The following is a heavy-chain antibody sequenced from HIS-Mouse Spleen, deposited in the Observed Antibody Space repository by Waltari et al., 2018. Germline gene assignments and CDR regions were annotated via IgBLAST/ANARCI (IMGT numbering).Heavy chain of an antibody. CDR2: INHSGST. J-gene: IGHJ2*01. V-gene: IGHV4-34*01. CDR1: GCSFGGPC. D-gene: IGHD6-13*01. Sequence: QEQLQQWGAGLLKPSETLSLPCAVYGCSFGGPCWSWIRQPPGKGLEWIGEINHSGSTNYNPSLKSRVTISVDTSKNQFSLKLSSVTAADTAVYYCARSWGQWYFDLWGRGTLVTVSS. CDR3: ARSWGQWYFDL.